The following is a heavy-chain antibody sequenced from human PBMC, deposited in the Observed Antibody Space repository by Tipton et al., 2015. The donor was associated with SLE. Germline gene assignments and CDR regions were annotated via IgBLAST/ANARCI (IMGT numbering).Heavy chain of an antibody. J-gene: IGHJ2*01. D-gene: IGHD4-17*01. CDR3: ATLDSGDYRWYFDL. CDR1: GGSINSGSYY. CDR2: IDRSGGT. V-gene: IGHV4-61*02. Sequence: TLSLTCTVSGGSINSGSYYWSWIRHPAGKGLEWIGRIDRSGGTNYSPSLRSRVSMSVDTSKNQFSLHLSSVTVADTAVYYCATLDSGDYRWYFDLWGCGTLVTVSS.